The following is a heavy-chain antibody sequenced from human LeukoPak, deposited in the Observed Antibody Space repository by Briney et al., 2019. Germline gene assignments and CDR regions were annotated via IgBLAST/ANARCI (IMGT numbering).Heavy chain of an antibody. J-gene: IGHJ6*02. CDR1: GFTFSSYS. CDR2: ISSSSSYI. CDR3: AKRQVSNDQYYYYGMDV. D-gene: IGHD4-11*01. Sequence: GGSLRLSCAASGFTFSSYSMNWVRQAPGKGLEWVSSISSSSSYIYYADSVKGRFTISRDNAKNSLYLQMNSLRAEDTAVYYCAKRQVSNDQYYYYGMDVWGQGTTVTVSS. V-gene: IGHV3-21*04.